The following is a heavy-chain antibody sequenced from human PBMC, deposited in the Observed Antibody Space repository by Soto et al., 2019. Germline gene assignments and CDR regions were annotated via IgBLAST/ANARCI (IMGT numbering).Heavy chain of an antibody. CDR1: GGSISSGGYY. J-gene: IGHJ4*02. CDR2: IYYSGST. D-gene: IGHD3-22*01. V-gene: IGHV4-31*03. Sequence: SETLSLTCTVSGGSISSGGYYWSWIRQHPGKGLEWIGYIYYSGSTYYNPSLKSRVTISVDTSKNQFSLKLSSVTAADTAVYYCARDGERESSGYYGRYFDYWGQGTLVTVS. CDR3: ARDGERESSGYYGRYFDY.